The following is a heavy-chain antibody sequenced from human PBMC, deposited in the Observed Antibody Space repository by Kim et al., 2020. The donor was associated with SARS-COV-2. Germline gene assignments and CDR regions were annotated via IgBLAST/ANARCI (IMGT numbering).Heavy chain of an antibody. Sequence: GGSLRLSCAASGFTFSSYGMHWVRQAPGKGLEWVAVIWYDGSNKYYADSVKGRFTISRDNSKNTLYLQMNSLRAEDTAVYYCAKSGGYDILTINRYYYYYGMDGWGQGTTATVSS. J-gene: IGHJ6*02. D-gene: IGHD3-9*01. V-gene: IGHV3-33*06. CDR1: GFTFSSYG. CDR2: IWYDGSNK. CDR3: AKSGGYDILTINRYYYYYGMDG.